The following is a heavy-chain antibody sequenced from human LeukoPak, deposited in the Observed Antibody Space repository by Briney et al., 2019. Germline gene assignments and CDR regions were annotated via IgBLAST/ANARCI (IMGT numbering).Heavy chain of an antibody. Sequence: SETLSLTCAVSGYSISSAYYWGWIRQPPGKGLEWIGSIYHNGNTYYNPSLKSRVTISVDTSRNQFSLKLSSVTAADTAVYYCARQPVRHYTYYYYMDVWDKGTTVTVSS. CDR1: GYSISSAYY. J-gene: IGHJ6*03. CDR2: IYHNGNT. V-gene: IGHV4-38-2*01. D-gene: IGHD4-11*01. CDR3: ARQPVRHYTYYYYMDV.